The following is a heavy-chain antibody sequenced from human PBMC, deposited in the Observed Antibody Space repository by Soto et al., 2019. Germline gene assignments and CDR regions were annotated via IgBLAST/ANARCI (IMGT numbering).Heavy chain of an antibody. CDR3: ATTELGWLLDKYYFDY. J-gene: IGHJ4*02. CDR1: GGSISSSSYY. Sequence: SDTLSLTCTVSGGSISSSSYYWGWIRQPPGKGLEWIGSIYYSGSTYYNPSLKSRVTISVDTSKNQFSLKLSSVTAADTAVYYCATTELGWLLDKYYFDYWGQGTLVTVSS. V-gene: IGHV4-39*01. D-gene: IGHD3-3*01. CDR2: IYYSGST.